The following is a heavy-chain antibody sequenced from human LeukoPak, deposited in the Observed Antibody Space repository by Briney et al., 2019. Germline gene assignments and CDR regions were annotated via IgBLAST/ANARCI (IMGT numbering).Heavy chain of an antibody. Sequence: SETLSLTCTVSGVSISSYHWTWIRQPPGEGLEWIGHIYNSGSTNYNPSLRGRVTISQDTSKNQVSLKLSSVTAADTAMYYCARKDGDGWGQGTLVTVSS. D-gene: IGHD5-24*01. J-gene: IGHJ4*02. CDR1: GVSISSYH. CDR2: IYNSGST. CDR3: ARKDGDG. V-gene: IGHV4-59*01.